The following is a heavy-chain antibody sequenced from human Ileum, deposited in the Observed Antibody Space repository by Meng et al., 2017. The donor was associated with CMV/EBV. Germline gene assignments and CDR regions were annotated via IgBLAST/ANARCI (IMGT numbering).Heavy chain of an antibody. Sequence: ASVKVSCKASGYTFTSYGISWVRQAPGQGLEWMGWISAYNGNTNYAQKLQGRVTMTTDTSTSTAYMELRSLRSDDTAVYYCARDRFPCYSGSYPLGYWGQGTLVTVSS. V-gene: IGHV1-18*01. D-gene: IGHD1-26*01. J-gene: IGHJ4*02. CDR2: ISAYNGNT. CDR1: GYTFTSYG. CDR3: ARDRFPCYSGSYPLGY.